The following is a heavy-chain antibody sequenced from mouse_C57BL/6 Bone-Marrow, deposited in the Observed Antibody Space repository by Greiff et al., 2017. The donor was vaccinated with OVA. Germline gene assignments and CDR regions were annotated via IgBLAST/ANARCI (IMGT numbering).Heavy chain of an antibody. CDR1: GFTFSDYY. Sequence: EVQRVESGGGLVQPGGSLKLSCAASGFTFSDYYMYWVRQTPEQRLEWVAYISNGGGSTYYPDTVKGRFTLSRDNAKNTLYLQMSRLKSEDTAMYYCARGGYDGYPWFAYWGQGTLVTVSA. CDR3: ARGGYDGYPWFAY. D-gene: IGHD2-3*01. CDR2: ISNGGGST. V-gene: IGHV5-12*01. J-gene: IGHJ3*01.